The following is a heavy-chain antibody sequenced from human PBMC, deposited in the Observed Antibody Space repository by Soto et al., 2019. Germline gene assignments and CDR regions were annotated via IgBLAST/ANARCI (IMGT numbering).Heavy chain of an antibody. CDR3: AADSRASISTGTYFDY. Sequence: SVKVSCKASGFTFTSSAVQWVRQARGQRLEWIGWIVVGSGNTNYAQKFQERVTITRDMSTSTAYMELSSLRSEDTAVYCCAADSRASISTGTYFDYWGQGTLVTVSS. D-gene: IGHD1-7*01. CDR2: IVVGSGNT. J-gene: IGHJ4*02. CDR1: GFTFTSSA. V-gene: IGHV1-58*01.